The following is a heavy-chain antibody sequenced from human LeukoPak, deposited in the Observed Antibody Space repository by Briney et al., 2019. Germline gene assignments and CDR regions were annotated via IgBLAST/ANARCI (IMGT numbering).Heavy chain of an antibody. CDR1: GYSFTSYW. J-gene: IGHJ4*02. D-gene: IGHD2-15*01. CDR3: ARIYCSGGSCFSYYFDY. CDR2: IYPGDSDT. V-gene: IGHV5-51*01. Sequence: GESLKISCKGSGYSFTSYWIGWVRQMPAKGLEWMGIIYPGDSDTRYSPSFQGQVTISADKSISTAYLQWSSLKASDTAMYYCARIYCSGGSCFSYYFDYWGQGTLVTVSS.